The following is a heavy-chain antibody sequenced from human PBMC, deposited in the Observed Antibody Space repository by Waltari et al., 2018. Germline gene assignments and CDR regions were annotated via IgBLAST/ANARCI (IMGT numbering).Heavy chain of an antibody. CDR2: IYSGGST. CDR3: ASAVAGPGGYYFDY. CDR1: GFTVSSNY. V-gene: IGHV3-53*01. D-gene: IGHD6-19*01. J-gene: IGHJ4*02. Sequence: EVQLVESGGGLIQPGGSLRLSCAASGFTVSSNYMSWVRQAPGKGLGWVSVIYSGGSTYYADAVKGRFTISRDNSKNTLYLQRNSLRAEDTAVYYCASAVAGPGGYYFDYWGQGTLVTVSS.